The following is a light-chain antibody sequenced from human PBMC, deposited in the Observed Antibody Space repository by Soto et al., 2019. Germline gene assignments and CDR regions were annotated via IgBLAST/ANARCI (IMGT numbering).Light chain of an antibody. CDR2: YDD. CDR3: ATWDDTLNGVV. J-gene: IGLJ3*02. CDR1: TSNIGNNA. V-gene: IGLV1-36*01. Sequence: QSVLTQPPSVSDAPRQRVTITCSGSTSNIGNNAVSWYQQLPGEAPKLLLYYDDLLSSGVSDRFSASKSGTSASLAISGLQSEDEADYYCATWDDTLNGVVFGGGTKLTVL.